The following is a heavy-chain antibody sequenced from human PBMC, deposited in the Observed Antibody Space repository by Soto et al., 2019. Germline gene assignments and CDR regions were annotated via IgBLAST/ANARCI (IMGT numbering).Heavy chain of an antibody. CDR1: GYTFTSYG. J-gene: IGHJ4*02. D-gene: IGHD2-15*01. V-gene: IGHV1-18*01. CDR3: ARDSYCSGGSCYRGYFDY. Sequence: QVQLVQSGAEVKKPGASVKVSCKASGYTFTSYGISWVRQAPGQGLEWMGWISAYNGNTNYAQKLQGRVTMTTDTTTRTPXMELRSLRSDDTAVYYCARDSYCSGGSCYRGYFDYWGQGTLVTVSS. CDR2: ISAYNGNT.